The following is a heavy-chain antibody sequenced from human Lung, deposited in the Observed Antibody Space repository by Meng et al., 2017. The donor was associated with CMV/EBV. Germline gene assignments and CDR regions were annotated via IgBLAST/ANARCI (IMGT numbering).Heavy chain of an antibody. CDR1: GDSVSSNSAA. Sequence: SQXXXLTXAFSGDSVSSNSAAWNWIRQSPSRVLEWPGRTYYRSKWYNDYAVSVKSRITINPDTSKNQFSLQLNSVTPEDTAVYYCAREGPTVTPFDYWVQGTLVTVSS. V-gene: IGHV6-1*01. D-gene: IGHD4-17*01. J-gene: IGHJ4*02. CDR2: TYYRSKWYN. CDR3: AREGPTVTPFDY.